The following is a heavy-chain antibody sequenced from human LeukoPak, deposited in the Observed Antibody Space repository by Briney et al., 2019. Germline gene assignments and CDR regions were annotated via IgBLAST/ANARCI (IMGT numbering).Heavy chain of an antibody. D-gene: IGHD3-3*01. Sequence: SVKVSCKASLGTLSSYAISWVRQAPGQGLEWMGGIIPIFGTANYAQKFQGRVTITTDESTSTAYMELSSLRSEDTAVYYCACKPTIFGVVTDHDAFDIWGQGTMVTVSS. V-gene: IGHV1-69*05. CDR1: LGTLSSYA. J-gene: IGHJ3*02. CDR2: IIPIFGTA. CDR3: ACKPTIFGVVTDHDAFDI.